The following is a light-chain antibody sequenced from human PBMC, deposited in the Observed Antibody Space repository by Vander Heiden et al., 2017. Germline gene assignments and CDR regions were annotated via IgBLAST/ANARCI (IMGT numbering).Light chain of an antibody. V-gene: IGKV3-11*01. CDR2: DAS. J-gene: IGKJ4*01. Sequence: EIVLTQSPATLSLSPGERATLSCRASQSVSSYLAWYQQKPGQAPRLLLYDASNRAAGVPARFSGSGSGTDFTLTISSLEPEDVAVYYCQQRYNWPPLTFGGGTKVEIK. CDR3: QQRYNWPPLT. CDR1: QSVSSY.